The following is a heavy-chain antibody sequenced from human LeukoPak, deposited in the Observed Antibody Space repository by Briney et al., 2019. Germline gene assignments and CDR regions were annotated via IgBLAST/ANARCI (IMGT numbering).Heavy chain of an antibody. CDR1: GYTFTSYG. J-gene: IGHJ3*02. CDR3: ARQVYYDSSAKAFDI. D-gene: IGHD3-22*01. Sequence: GASVKVSCKASGYTFTSYGISWVRQAPGQGLEWMGWISAYNGNTNYAQKLQGRVTMTTETSTSTAYMELRSLRSDDTAVYYCARQVYYDSSAKAFDIWGQGTMVTVSS. CDR2: ISAYNGNT. V-gene: IGHV1-18*01.